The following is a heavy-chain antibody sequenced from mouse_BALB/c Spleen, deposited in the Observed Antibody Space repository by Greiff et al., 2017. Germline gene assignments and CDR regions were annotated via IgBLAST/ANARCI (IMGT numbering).Heavy chain of an antibody. Sequence: EVMLVESGGGLVKPGGSLKLSCAASGFTFSSYTMSWVRQTPEKRLEWVATISSGGSYTYYPDSVKGRFTISRDNAKNTLYLQMSSLKSEDTAMYYCTRDDYYGSSYAFDYWGQGTTLTVSS. CDR1: GFTFSSYT. CDR3: TRDDYYGSSYAFDY. CDR2: ISSGGSYT. J-gene: IGHJ2*01. V-gene: IGHV5-6-4*01. D-gene: IGHD1-1*01.